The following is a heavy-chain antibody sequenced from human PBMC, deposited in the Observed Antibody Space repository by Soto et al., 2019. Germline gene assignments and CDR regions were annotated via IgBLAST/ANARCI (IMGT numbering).Heavy chain of an antibody. J-gene: IGHJ6*02. Sequence: GESLKISCKASGYTFTNYWIEWVRQLPGKVLEWMGIIYPGDSESTYSPSFQGQVTLSVDKSISTAYLHWNSLKASDTAMYYCARRGLDYYYAMDVWGQGXTVTV. CDR1: GYTFTNYW. D-gene: IGHD5-12*01. CDR3: ARRGLDYYYAMDV. CDR2: IYPGDSES. V-gene: IGHV5-51*01.